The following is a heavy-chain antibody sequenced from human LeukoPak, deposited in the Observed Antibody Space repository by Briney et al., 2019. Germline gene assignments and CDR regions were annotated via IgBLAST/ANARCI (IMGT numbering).Heavy chain of an antibody. CDR2: ISESGSGT. V-gene: IGHV3-23*01. D-gene: IGHD3-3*01. Sequence: PGGPLTLSCEASGFTFNTCAMSWVRQAPGKGLEWVSAISESGSGTYYADSVKGRFTISRDNSKNTLYLQMNSLRVDDTALYYCAKGVFGVNRAFDYWGQGTLVTVPS. J-gene: IGHJ4*02. CDR3: AKGVFGVNRAFDY. CDR1: GFTFNTCA.